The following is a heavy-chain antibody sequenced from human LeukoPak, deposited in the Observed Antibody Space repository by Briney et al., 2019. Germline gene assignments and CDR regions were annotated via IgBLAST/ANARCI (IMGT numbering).Heavy chain of an antibody. Sequence: ASVKVSCKASGGTFSSYAISWVRQAPGQGLEWMGGMIPIFGTANYAQKFQGRVTITTDESTSTAYMELSSLRSEDTAVYYCARGRGAAATYNYYYMDVWGKGTTVTVSS. CDR3: ARGRGAAATYNYYYMDV. D-gene: IGHD6-13*01. V-gene: IGHV1-69*05. CDR2: MIPIFGTA. CDR1: GGTFSSYA. J-gene: IGHJ6*03.